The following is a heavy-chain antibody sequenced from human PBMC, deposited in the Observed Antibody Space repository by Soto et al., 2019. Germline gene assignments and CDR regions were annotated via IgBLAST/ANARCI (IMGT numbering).Heavy chain of an antibody. CDR2: ISGSGGST. CDR3: AKDPSRLILTPQTFDY. CDR1: GFTFSSYA. Sequence: GGSLRLSCAASGFTFSSYAMSWVRQAPGKGLEWVSAISGSGGSTYYADSVKGRFTISRDNSKNTLYLPMNSLRAEDTAVYYCAKDPSRLILTPQTFDYWGQGTLVTVSS. J-gene: IGHJ4*02. D-gene: IGHD2-15*01. V-gene: IGHV3-23*01.